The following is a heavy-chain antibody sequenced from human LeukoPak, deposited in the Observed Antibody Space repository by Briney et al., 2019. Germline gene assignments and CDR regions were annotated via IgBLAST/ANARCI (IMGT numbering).Heavy chain of an antibody. V-gene: IGHV3-33*06. D-gene: IGHD3-22*01. CDR2: IWYDGSNK. CDR3: AKMRSGYPGY. J-gene: IGHJ4*02. Sequence: PGRSLRLSCAASGFTFSSYGMHWVRQAPGKGLEWVAVIWYDGSNKYYADSVKGRFTISRDNSKNTLYLQMNSLRAEDTAVYYCAKMRSGYPGYWGQGTLVTVSS. CDR1: GFTFSSYG.